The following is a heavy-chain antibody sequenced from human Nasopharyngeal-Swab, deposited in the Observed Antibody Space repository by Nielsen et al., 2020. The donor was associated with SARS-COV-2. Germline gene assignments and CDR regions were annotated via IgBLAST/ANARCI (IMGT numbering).Heavy chain of an antibody. CDR1: GFTFTSSA. D-gene: IGHD3-3*01. J-gene: IGHJ4*02. Sequence: SVKVSCKASGFTFTSSAVRWVRQARGQRLEWIGWIVVGSGNTNYAQKFQERVTITRDMSTSTAYMELSSLRSEDTAVYYCAAGGSDFWSGYGLDYWGQGTLVTVSS. V-gene: IGHV1-58*01. CDR3: AAGGSDFWSGYGLDY. CDR2: IVVGSGNT.